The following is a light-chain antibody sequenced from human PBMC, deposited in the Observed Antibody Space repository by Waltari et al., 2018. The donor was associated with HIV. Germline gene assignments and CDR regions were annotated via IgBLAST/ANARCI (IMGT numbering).Light chain of an antibody. CDR2: SNN. Sequence: QSVLTQPPSASGTPGQRVTISCSGSSPNIGSNPVNWYQQLPGTAPKLLIYSNNQRPSGVPDRFSGSKSGTSASLAISGLQSEDEADYYCAAWDDSLNAVVFGGGTKLTVL. J-gene: IGLJ2*01. CDR1: SPNIGSNP. V-gene: IGLV1-44*01. CDR3: AAWDDSLNAVV.